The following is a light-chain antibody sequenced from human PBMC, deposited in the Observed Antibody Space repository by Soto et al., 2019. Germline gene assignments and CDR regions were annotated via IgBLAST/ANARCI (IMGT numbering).Light chain of an antibody. Sequence: EIVLTQSPGTLSLSPGERATLSCRASQSLGNTYLAWYQRKPGQAPRLLIYDASSRATDIPDRLSGSGAGTDFTLTISRLEPEDSAVYSCQQYGTLITFGQGTRLEIK. CDR1: QSLGNTY. V-gene: IGKV3-20*01. CDR2: DAS. J-gene: IGKJ5*01. CDR3: QQYGTLIT.